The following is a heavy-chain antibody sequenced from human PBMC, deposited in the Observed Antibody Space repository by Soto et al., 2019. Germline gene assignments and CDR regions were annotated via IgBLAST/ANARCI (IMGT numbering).Heavy chain of an antibody. CDR1: GFTFSSYG. CDR2: ISYDGSNK. V-gene: IGHV3-30*18. D-gene: IGHD4-17*01. CDR3: AKDRVYYGDYVDGMDV. Sequence: QVQLVESGGGVVQPGRSLRLSCAASGFTFSSYGMHWVRQAPGKGLEWVAVISYDGSNKYYADSVKGRFTISRDNSKNTLYLQMNSLRAEDTAVYYCAKDRVYYGDYVDGMDVWGQGTTVTVS. J-gene: IGHJ6*02.